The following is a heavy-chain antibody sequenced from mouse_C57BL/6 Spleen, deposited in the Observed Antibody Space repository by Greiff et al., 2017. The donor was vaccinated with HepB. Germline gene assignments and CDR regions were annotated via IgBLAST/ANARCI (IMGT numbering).Heavy chain of an antibody. CDR3: TRGGLRRGNYAMDY. Sequence: VHLVESGEGLVKPGGSLKLSCAASGFTFSSYAMSWVRQTPEKRLEWVAYISSGGDYIYYADTVKGRFTISRDNARNTLYLQMSSLKSEDTAMYYCTRGGLRRGNYAMDYWGQGTSVTVSS. CDR1: GFTFSSYA. J-gene: IGHJ4*01. V-gene: IGHV5-9-1*02. CDR2: ISSGGDYI. D-gene: IGHD2-4*01.